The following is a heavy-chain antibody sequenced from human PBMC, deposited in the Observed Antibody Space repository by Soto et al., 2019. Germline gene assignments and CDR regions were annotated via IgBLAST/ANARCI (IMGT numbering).Heavy chain of an antibody. D-gene: IGHD6-6*01. V-gene: IGHV3-30*14. CDR3: ARDIHSTSSL. Sequence: VGSLRLSCAASGFTFSTYAMHWVRQAPGKGLEWVATISDDGTNKYYADSVKGRFTISRDNSKNTLYLQMNSLRAEDTALYYCARDIHSTSSLWGQGALVTVSS. CDR1: GFTFSTYA. J-gene: IGHJ4*02. CDR2: ISDDGTNK.